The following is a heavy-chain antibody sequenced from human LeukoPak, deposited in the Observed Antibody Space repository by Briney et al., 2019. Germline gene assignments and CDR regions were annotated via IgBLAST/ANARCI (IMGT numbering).Heavy chain of an antibody. CDR1: GGSISSYY. V-gene: IGHV4-59*05. J-gene: IGHJ6*03. D-gene: IGHD3-10*01. CDR3: ARRLGRKFGERFYYYHYMDV. CDR2: IYYSGST. Sequence: SETLSLTCTVSGGSISSYYWSWIRQPPGKGLEWIGSIYYSGSTYYNPSLKSRVTISVDTSKNQFSLKLSSVTAADTAVYYCARRLGRKFGERFYYYHYMDVWGKGTTVTISS.